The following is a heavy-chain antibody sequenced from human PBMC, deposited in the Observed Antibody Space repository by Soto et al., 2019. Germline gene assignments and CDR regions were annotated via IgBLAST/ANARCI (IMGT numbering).Heavy chain of an antibody. J-gene: IGHJ6*03. D-gene: IGHD3-3*01. CDR1: GGPISSGGYY. CDR2: IYYSGST. Sequence: SETLSLTCTVSGGPISSGGYYWSWIRQHPGKGLEWIGYIYYSGSTYYNPSLKSRVTISVDTSKNQFSLKLSSVTAADTAVYYCARGRYYDFWSGYSTYYYYYMDVWGKGATVTVSS. V-gene: IGHV4-31*03. CDR3: ARGRYYDFWSGYSTYYYYYMDV.